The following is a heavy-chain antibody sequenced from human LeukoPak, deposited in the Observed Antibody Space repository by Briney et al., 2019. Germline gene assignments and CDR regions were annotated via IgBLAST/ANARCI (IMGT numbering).Heavy chain of an antibody. CDR2: IYSTGST. CDR1: GGSFSGYY. J-gene: IGHJ4*02. D-gene: IGHD3-22*01. CDR3: ARRGSSGCYDY. Sequence: PSETLSLTCAVYGGSFSGYYWSWIRQPAGKGLEWIGHIYSTGSTNFNPSLKSRVTMSVDTSKNQFSLKLSSVTAADTAVYFCARRGSSGCYDYWGQGTLVTVSS. V-gene: IGHV4-59*10.